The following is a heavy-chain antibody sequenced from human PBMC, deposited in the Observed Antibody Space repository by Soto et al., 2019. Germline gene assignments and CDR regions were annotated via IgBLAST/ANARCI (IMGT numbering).Heavy chain of an antibody. D-gene: IGHD2-2*01. CDR3: AKDVIVVVPAAKGSPDAFDI. J-gene: IGHJ3*02. CDR2: ISGSGGST. CDR1: GFTFSSYA. Sequence: TGGSLRLSCAASGFTFSSYAMSWVRQAPGKGLEWVSAISGSGGSTYYADSVKGRFTISRDNSKNTLYLQMNSLRAEDTAVYYCAKDVIVVVPAAKGSPDAFDIWGQGTMVTVSS. V-gene: IGHV3-23*01.